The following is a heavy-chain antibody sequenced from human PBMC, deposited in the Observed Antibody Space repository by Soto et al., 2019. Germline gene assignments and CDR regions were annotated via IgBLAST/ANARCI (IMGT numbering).Heavy chain of an antibody. V-gene: IGHV4-31*03. CDR1: GGSISSGGYY. CDR3: ARVAAATQGVWFDP. Sequence: SETLSLTCTVSGGSISSGGYYWSWIRQHPGKGLEWIGYIYYSGSTYYNPSLKSRVTISVDTSKNQFSLKLSSVTAADTAVYYCARVAAATQGVWFDPWGQGTLVTVSS. CDR2: IYYSGST. J-gene: IGHJ5*02. D-gene: IGHD2-15*01.